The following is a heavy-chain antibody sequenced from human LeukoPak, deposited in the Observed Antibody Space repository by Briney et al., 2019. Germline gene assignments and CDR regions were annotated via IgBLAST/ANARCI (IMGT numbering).Heavy chain of an antibody. CDR2: IYPGDSDT. D-gene: IGHD2-2*01. J-gene: IGHJ3*02. Sequence: GESLKISCKGSGYSFTSYWIGWVRQMPGKGLEGMGIIYPGDSDTRYSPSFQGQVTISADKSISTAYLQWSSLKASDTAMYYCARPGGVVVPAVKGAFDIWGQGTMVTVSS. CDR1: GYSFTSYW. CDR3: ARPGGVVVPAVKGAFDI. V-gene: IGHV5-51*01.